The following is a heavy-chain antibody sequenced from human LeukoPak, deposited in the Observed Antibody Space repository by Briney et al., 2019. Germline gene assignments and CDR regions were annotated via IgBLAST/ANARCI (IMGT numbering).Heavy chain of an antibody. Sequence: PGGSLRLSCTASGFTFGDYAMSWFRQAPGKGLEWVGFIRSKAYGGTTEYAASVKGRFTISRDDSKSIAYLQMNSLKTEDTAVYYCTRPRYCSSTSCYAIDYWGQGTLVTVSS. V-gene: IGHV3-49*03. J-gene: IGHJ4*02. CDR3: TRPRYCSSTSCYAIDY. CDR2: IRSKAYGGTT. CDR1: GFTFGDYA. D-gene: IGHD2-2*01.